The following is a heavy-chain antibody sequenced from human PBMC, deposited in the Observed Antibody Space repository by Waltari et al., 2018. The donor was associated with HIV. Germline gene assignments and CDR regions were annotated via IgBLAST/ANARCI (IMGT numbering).Heavy chain of an antibody. CDR2: INSDGSSR. CDR3: ARASHYIEFSTFDGDYYFDV. J-gene: IGHJ4*02. D-gene: IGHD2-15*01. Sequence: VQLVESGGGSIKTGGSLRLSCAASGLSVSKHWMDLVRQGPGKGLVWVARINSDGSSRNYADAVKGRFVISRDNARNTVYLQLNSLRVEDTAMYFCARASHYIEFSTFDGDYYFDVWGRGTRVAVSS. V-gene: IGHV3-74*01. CDR1: GLSVSKHW.